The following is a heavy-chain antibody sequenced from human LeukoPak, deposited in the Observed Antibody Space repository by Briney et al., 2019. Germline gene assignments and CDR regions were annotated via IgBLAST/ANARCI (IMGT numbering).Heavy chain of an antibody. J-gene: IGHJ6*02. V-gene: IGHV4-59*01. Sequence: ASETLSLTCTVSGGSINSYYWSWIRQPPGKGLEWIAYIYYSGSTNYNPSLKSRVTISVDTSKNQFSLKLSSVTAADTAVYFCARNNYVTHFYGLDVWGQGTTVTVSS. CDR3: ARNNYVTHFYGLDV. CDR2: IYYSGST. CDR1: GGSINSYY. D-gene: IGHD4-11*01.